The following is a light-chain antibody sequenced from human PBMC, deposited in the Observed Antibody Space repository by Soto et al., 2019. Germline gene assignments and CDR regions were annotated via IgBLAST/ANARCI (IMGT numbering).Light chain of an antibody. V-gene: IGLV2-14*01. CDR1: SGDVGRYDS. CDR3: SSYTTNRTPV. Sequence: QSALTQPASVSGSPGQSLTISCTGTSGDVGRYDSVSWYKHRPGKVPELIIFSDRFSGSKSGNTASLTIFGLQAEDEAEYYCSSYTTNRTPVFGGGTKLTVL. J-gene: IGLJ2*01.